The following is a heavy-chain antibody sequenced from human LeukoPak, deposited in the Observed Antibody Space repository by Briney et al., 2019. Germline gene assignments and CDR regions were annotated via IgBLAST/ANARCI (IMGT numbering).Heavy chain of an antibody. CDR3: ARGSRSSIYYYYYGMDV. D-gene: IGHD3-10*01. CDR1: GYTFTSYY. CDR2: INPSGGST. V-gene: IGHV1-46*01. J-gene: IGHJ6*02. Sequence: ASVKVSCKASGYTFTSYYMHWVRQAPGQGLEWMGIINPSGGSTSYAQKFQGRVTMTRDTSTSTVYMELSSLRSEDTAVYYCARGSRSSIYYYYYGMDVWGQGTTVTVSS.